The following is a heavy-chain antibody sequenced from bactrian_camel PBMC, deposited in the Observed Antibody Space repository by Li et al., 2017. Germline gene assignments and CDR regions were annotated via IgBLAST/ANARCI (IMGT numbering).Heavy chain of an antibody. CDR2: VDSSRST. V-gene: IGHV3S53*01. CDR3: AATGSPGSWCIGTYRALSQYQQ. J-gene: IGHJ4*01. CDR1: GYGILFGC. D-gene: IGHD3*01. Sequence: HVQLVESGGGSVQTGGSLRLSCAISGYGILFGCMAWFRQAPGKEREGVATVDSSRSTTYADSVNGRFTIFKDNTRRTLYLEMNDLKPEDTAIHYCAATGSPGSWCIGTYRALSQYQQWGQGTQVTVS.